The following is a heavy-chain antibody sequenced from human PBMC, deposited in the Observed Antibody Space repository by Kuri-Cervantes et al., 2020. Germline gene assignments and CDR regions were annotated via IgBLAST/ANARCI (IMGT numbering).Heavy chain of an antibody. J-gene: IGHJ6*03. CDR1: GDSIKDNY. D-gene: IGHD6-13*01. V-gene: IGHV4-59*01. CDR3: ARDGGNSSWYYYYYTDV. CDR2: IYSSGST. Sequence: GSLRLSCNVSGDSIKDNYWSWIRQPPGKGLEWVGYIYSSGSTNYNPSLKSRVTISVDPSKNQFSLKLSSVTAADTAVYYCARDGGNSSWYYYYYTDVWGKGTTVTVSS.